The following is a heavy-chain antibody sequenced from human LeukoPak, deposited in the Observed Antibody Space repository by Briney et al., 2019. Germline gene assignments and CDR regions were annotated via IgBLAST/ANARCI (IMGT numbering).Heavy chain of an antibody. CDR2: ISAYNGNT. CDR3: ARDLGGSGSYPSDY. CDR1: GYTFTSYG. V-gene: IGHV1-18*01. Sequence: ASVKVSCKASGYTFTSYGISWVRQAPGQGLEWMGWISAYNGNTNYAQKFQGRVTMTTETSTSTAYMELRSLRSDDTAVYYCARDLGGSGSYPSDYWGQGTLVTVSS. J-gene: IGHJ4*02. D-gene: IGHD3-10*01.